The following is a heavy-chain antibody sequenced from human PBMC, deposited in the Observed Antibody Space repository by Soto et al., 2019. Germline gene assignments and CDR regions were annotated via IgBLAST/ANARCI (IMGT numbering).Heavy chain of an antibody. D-gene: IGHD6-19*01. CDR2: INAGNGNT. CDR1: GGTFSSYA. V-gene: IGHV1-3*01. CDR3: ARAVAVAADFDY. Sequence: ASVKVSCKASGGTFSSYAISWVRQAPGQRLEWMGWINAGNGNTKYSQKFQGRVTITRDTSASTAYMELSSLRSEDTAVYYCARAVAVAADFDYWGQGTLVTVS. J-gene: IGHJ4*02.